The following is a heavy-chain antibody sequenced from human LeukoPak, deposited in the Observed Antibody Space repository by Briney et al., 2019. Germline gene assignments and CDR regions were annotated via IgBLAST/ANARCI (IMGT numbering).Heavy chain of an antibody. J-gene: IGHJ3*02. CDR1: GYTFTSYG. CDR2: INPNSGGT. CDR3: ARQYSSGWYYVYESAFDI. D-gene: IGHD6-19*01. V-gene: IGHV1-2*02. Sequence: ASVKVSCKASGYTFTSYGISWVRQAPGQGLEWMGWINPNSGGTNYAQKFQGRVTMTRDTSISTAYMELSRLRSDDTAVYYCARQYSSGWYYVYESAFDIWGQGTMVTVSS.